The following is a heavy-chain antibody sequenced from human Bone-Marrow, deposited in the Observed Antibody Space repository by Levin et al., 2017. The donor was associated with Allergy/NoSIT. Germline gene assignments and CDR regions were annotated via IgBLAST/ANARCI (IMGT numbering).Heavy chain of an antibody. Sequence: GGSLRLSCAASGFIFSNYGMHWVRQAPGKGLEWVTVISYDGSKKYYGDSVKGRFTISRDNSKNTFYLHMDSLRPEDTAMYYCAKEIGRDGSSWYYFDSWGQGTLVTVSS. V-gene: IGHV3-30*18. CDR3: AKEIGRDGSSWYYFDS. D-gene: IGHD6-13*01. J-gene: IGHJ4*02. CDR2: ISYDGSKK. CDR1: GFIFSNYG.